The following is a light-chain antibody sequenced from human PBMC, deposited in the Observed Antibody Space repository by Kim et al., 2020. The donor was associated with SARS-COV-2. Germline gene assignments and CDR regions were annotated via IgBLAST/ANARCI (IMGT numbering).Light chain of an antibody. CDR3: QQYDTLPVT. CDR2: DAS. CDR1: QDIKNY. V-gene: IGKV1-33*01. Sequence: SGSVGDRVTIPCQASQDIKNYLDWYQQKPGRAPKLLIYDASKLETGVPSRFSGSAYGTDFTFTITSLQPVDIATYYCQQYDTLPVTFGQGTELEIK. J-gene: IGKJ2*01.